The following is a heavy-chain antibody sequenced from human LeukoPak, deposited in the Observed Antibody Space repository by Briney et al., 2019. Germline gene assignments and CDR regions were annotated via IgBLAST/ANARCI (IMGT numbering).Heavy chain of an antibody. CDR1: GGSISSSSYY. D-gene: IGHD3-9*01. CDR2: IYYSGST. J-gene: IGHJ6*03. V-gene: IGHV4-39*01. Sequence: SETLSLTCTVSGGSISSSSYYWGWIRQPPGKGLEWIGSIYYSGSTYYNPSLKSRVTISVETSNNQFSLKLSSVTAADTAVYYCARQLRYFDWIVGYYYMDVWGKGTTVTVSS. CDR3: ARQLRYFDWIVGYYYMDV.